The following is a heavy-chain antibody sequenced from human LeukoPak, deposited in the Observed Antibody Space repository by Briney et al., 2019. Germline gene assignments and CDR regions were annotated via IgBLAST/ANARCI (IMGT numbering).Heavy chain of an antibody. Sequence: GGSLRLSCAASGLTFSRYWMHWVRQAPGKGLVWVSRIKSDGSSTSYADSVKGRFTISRDNAKSTLYLQMNSLRAEDTAVYYCASRGVVTGAFDIWGQGTMVTVSS. CDR2: IKSDGSST. CDR1: GLTFSRYW. J-gene: IGHJ3*02. D-gene: IGHD4-23*01. V-gene: IGHV3-74*01. CDR3: ASRGVVTGAFDI.